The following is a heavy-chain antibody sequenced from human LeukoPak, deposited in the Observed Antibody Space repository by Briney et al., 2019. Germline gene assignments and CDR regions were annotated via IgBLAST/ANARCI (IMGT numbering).Heavy chain of an antibody. V-gene: IGHV3-9*01. CDR2: ISWNSGSI. J-gene: IGHJ4*02. Sequence: GGSLRLSCAASGFTFDDYAMHWVRQAPGKGLEWVSGISWNSGSIGYADSVKGRFTISRDNAKNSLYLQMNSLGAEDTALYYCAKDMVRGYSYGYFDYWGQGTQVTVSS. CDR3: AKDMVRGYSYGYFDY. D-gene: IGHD5-18*01. CDR1: GFTFDDYA.